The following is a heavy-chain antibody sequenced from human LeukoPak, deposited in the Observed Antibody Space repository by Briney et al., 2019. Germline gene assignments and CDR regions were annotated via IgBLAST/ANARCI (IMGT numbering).Heavy chain of an antibody. J-gene: IGHJ4*02. D-gene: IGHD3-10*01. V-gene: IGHV3-23*01. CDR1: GFIFSGYA. CDR3: AKGYYASGSSLSAFDS. CDR2: IRSSGDSA. Sequence: GGSLRLSCAASGFIFSGYAMNWVRQAPGKGLEWVSVIRSSGDSAYYADFVKGRFTISRDNSKNTLYLQMNSLRAEDTAVYYCAKGYYASGSSLSAFDSWGQGTLVTVSS.